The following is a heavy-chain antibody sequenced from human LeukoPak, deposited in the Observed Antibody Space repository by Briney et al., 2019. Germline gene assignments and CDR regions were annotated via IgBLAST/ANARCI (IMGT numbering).Heavy chain of an antibody. CDR3: ATLVTAVTTTQFDY. D-gene: IGHD4-11*01. V-gene: IGHV3-30*09. CDR2: ISFDGSTK. J-gene: IGHJ4*02. Sequence: GGSLRLSCAASGLTFNTYTMHWVRQAPGRGLEWLAVISFDGSTKYYADSVRGRFAISRDNSKNTLFLQMNNLRAEDTALYYCATLVTAVTTTQFDYWGQGALVTVSS. CDR1: GLTFNTYT.